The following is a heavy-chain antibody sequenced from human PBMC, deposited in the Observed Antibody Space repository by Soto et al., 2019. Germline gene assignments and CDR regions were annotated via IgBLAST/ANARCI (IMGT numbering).Heavy chain of an antibody. D-gene: IGHD2-21*01. CDR3: AKDYRGNHGFDF. CDR2: ISYDSGAI. Sequence: EVRLVESGGGLVQPGRSLRLSCAASGFSFHEYAMHWVRQAPGKGLEWVSGISYDSGAIGYADSVKGRFTISRDNNRNSLVLQLDSLRRDDTAFYYCAKDYRGNHGFDFWGRGTLVTVSS. J-gene: IGHJ4*01. V-gene: IGHV3-9*01. CDR1: GFSFHEYA.